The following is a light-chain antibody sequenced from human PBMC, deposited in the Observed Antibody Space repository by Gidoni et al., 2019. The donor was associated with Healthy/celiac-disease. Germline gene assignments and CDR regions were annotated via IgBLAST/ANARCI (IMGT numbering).Light chain of an antibody. CDR1: SSDVGGYNY. CDR3: SSYTSSSTSVV. J-gene: IGLJ2*01. V-gene: IGLV2-14*03. Sequence: HSALTQPASVSGSPGQSITIPCTGTSSDVGGYNYVSWYQQHPGKAPKLMIYDVSNRPSGVSNRFSGSKSGNTASLTISGLQAEDEADYYCSSYTSSSTSVVFGGGTKLTVL. CDR2: DVS.